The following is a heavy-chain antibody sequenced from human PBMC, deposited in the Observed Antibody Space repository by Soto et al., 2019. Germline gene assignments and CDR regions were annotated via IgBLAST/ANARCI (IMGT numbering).Heavy chain of an antibody. D-gene: IGHD5-18*01. CDR2: IKQDGSEK. J-gene: IGHJ4*02. V-gene: IGHV3-7*03. CDR3: ASSNRGYSYGY. Sequence: EVQLVESGGGLVQPGGSLRLSCAASGFTFSSYWMSWVRQAPGKGLEWVANIKQDGSEKYYMDSVKGRFTISRDNAKNSLYLQMNSLRAEDTAVYYCASSNRGYSYGYWGQGTLVTVSS. CDR1: GFTFSSYW.